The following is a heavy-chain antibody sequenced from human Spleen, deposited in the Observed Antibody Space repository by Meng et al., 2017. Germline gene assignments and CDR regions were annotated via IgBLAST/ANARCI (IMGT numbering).Heavy chain of an antibody. Sequence: QVQLVQAGSELEKPGASVRVSCKASGYTFTNHGINWVRQAPGQGLEWMGWISDYNGDKKYDTKYAQKFKGRVTLTTDTSTSTAYMELGSLRSDDTAVFYCVRKGYVIDYWGQGTLVTVSS. V-gene: IGHV1-18*01. CDR2: ISDYNGDKKYDT. CDR1: GYTFTNHG. CDR3: VRKGYVIDY. D-gene: IGHD3-16*01. J-gene: IGHJ4*02.